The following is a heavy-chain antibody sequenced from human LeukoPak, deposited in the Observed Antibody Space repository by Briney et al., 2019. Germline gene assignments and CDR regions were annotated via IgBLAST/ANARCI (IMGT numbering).Heavy chain of an antibody. Sequence: ASVKVSCKASGYTFTSYGISWVRQAPGQGLEWMGWINAGNGNTKYSQKFQGRVTITRDTSASTAYMELSSLRSEDTAVYYCASRGGGSIAAAGSGQYYYYGMDVWGQGTTVTVSS. V-gene: IGHV1-3*01. D-gene: IGHD6-13*01. CDR2: INAGNGNT. CDR3: ASRGGGSIAAAGSGQYYYYGMDV. CDR1: GYTFTSYG. J-gene: IGHJ6*02.